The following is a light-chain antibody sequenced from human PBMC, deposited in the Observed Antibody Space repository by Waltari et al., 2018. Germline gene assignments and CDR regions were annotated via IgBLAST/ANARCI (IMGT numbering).Light chain of an antibody. J-gene: IGKJ2*01. CDR1: QSIGRN. V-gene: IGKV3-15*01. CDR3: QQFNDWPPYT. CDR2: GAS. Sequence: ETLMTQSPATLSVSPGERATLSCRASQSIGRNLAWYQQKPGQAPKLLIYGASTRAAGVPIRFSGSGSGTEFTLTINSLQSEDFAVYYCQQFNDWPPYTVGQGTKLELK.